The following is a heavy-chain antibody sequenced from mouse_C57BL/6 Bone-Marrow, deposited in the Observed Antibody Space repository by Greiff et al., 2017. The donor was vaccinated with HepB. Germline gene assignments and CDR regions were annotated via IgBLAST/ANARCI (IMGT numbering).Heavy chain of an antibody. CDR2: ISYDGSN. Sequence: EVKLQESGPGLVKPSQSLSLTCSVPGYSITSGYYWNWIRQFPGNKLEWMGYISYDGSNNYNPSLKNRISITRDTSKNQFFLKLNSVTTEDTATYYCARGDPYAMDYWGQGTSVTVSS. CDR1: GYSITSGYY. J-gene: IGHJ4*01. CDR3: ARGDPYAMDY. V-gene: IGHV3-6*01.